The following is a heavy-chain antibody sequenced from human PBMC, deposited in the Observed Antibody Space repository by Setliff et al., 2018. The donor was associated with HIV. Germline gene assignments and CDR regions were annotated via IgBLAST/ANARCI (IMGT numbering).Heavy chain of an antibody. J-gene: IGHJ5*02. CDR1: GDSITNDDYY. CDR3: ARYTSKVDCLDP. CDR2: IHYNGRT. D-gene: IGHD2-2*02. Sequence: SETLSLTCTVSGDSITNDDYYWGWRRQTPGKGREWIAIIHYNGRTYYDPSLKSRVTIFVDTSKTQFYLKLRSVTASYPAVYYCARYTSKVDCLDPWGQGTLFTVSS. V-gene: IGHV4-39*01.